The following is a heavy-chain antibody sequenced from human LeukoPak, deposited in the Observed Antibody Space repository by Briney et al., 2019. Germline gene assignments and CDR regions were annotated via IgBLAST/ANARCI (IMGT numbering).Heavy chain of an antibody. CDR3: ARVCDASGNYPGGFAR. Sequence: PSQTLSLTCTVSGVSISGGCQHWIWIRQHPGEGLEWIGNIYCGGTTYYNPFLKSRITISLDTSKTQFSLMLSSVTAAATAEYSCARVCDASGNYPGGFARWGQGTLVTVSS. V-gene: IGHV4-31*03. D-gene: IGHD3-22*01. CDR2: IYCGGTT. J-gene: IGHJ5*02. CDR1: GVSISGGCQH.